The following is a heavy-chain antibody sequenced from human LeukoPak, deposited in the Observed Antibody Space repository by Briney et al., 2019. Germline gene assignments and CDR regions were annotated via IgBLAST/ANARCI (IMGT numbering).Heavy chain of an antibody. J-gene: IGHJ4*02. CDR2: ISSSSSYI. Sequence: GGSLRLSCAASGFTFSSYSMNWVRQAPGKGLEWVSSISSSSSYIYYADSVKGRFTISRDNSKNTLYLQMNSLRAEDTAVYYCARGDSSSWLYRIGESDYWGQGTLVTVSS. V-gene: IGHV3-21*01. CDR3: ARGDSSSWLYRIGESDY. D-gene: IGHD6-13*01. CDR1: GFTFSSYS.